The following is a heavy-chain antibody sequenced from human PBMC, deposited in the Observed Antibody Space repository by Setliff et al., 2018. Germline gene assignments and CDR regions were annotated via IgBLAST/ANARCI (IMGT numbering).Heavy chain of an antibody. V-gene: IGHV4-34*01. CDR2: INHYGST. D-gene: IGHD3-22*01. J-gene: IGHJ3*01. Sequence: SETLSLTCAVYGGSFSDYYWSWIRQPPGKGLEWIGEINHYGSTSYKSSLKSRASISLDASKNQFALKLTSATAADTAVYYCARDPHYDPTYSLPGHAFDFWGQGIMVTVS. CDR3: ARDPHYDPTYSLPGHAFDF. CDR1: GGSFSDYY.